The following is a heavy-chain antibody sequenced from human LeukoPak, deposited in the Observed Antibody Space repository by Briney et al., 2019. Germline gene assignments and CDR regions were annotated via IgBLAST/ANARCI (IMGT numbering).Heavy chain of an antibody. CDR3: ARARLGSLVSFDY. V-gene: IGHV4-34*01. D-gene: IGHD7-27*01. Sequence: YWSWTRQPPGKGLEWIGEINHSGSTNYNPSLKSRVTISVDTSKNQFSLKLSSVTAADTAVYYCARARLGSLVSFDYWGQGTLVTVSS. J-gene: IGHJ4*02. CDR1: Y. CDR2: INHSGST.